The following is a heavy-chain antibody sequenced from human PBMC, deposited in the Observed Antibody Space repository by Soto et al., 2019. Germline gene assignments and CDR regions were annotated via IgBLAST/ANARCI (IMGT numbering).Heavy chain of an antibody. D-gene: IGHD6-6*01. Sequence: EVQLVESGGGLVKPGGSLRLSCAASGFTFSSYSMNWVRQAPGKGLEWVSSISSSSSYIYYADSVKGRFTISRDNAKNSLYLQMNSLRAEDTAVYYWARIQLGDDAFDIWGQGTMVTVSS. V-gene: IGHV3-21*01. CDR2: ISSSSSYI. CDR1: GFTFSSYS. J-gene: IGHJ3*02. CDR3: ARIQLGDDAFDI.